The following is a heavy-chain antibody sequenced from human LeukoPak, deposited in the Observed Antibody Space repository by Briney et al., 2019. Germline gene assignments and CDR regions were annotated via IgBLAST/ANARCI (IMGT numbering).Heavy chain of an antibody. J-gene: IGHJ4*02. CDR1: GYSFTSYW. Sequence: PGESLKISCKGSGYSFTSYWIGWVRQMPGKGLEWMGIVYPGDSETRYSPSFQGQVTISADKSISTAYLQWSSLKASDTAMYYCARSNLYCSGGSCYSYYFDYWGQGTLVTVSS. CDR2: VYPGDSET. CDR3: ARSNLYCSGGSCYSYYFDY. V-gene: IGHV5-51*01. D-gene: IGHD2-15*01.